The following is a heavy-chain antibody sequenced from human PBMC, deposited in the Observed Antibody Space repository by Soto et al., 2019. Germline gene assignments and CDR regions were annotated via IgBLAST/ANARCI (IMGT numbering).Heavy chain of an antibody. Sequence: ASVKGSCKASGYTFTGYYMHWVRQAPGQGLEWMGWINPNSGGTNYAQKFQGRVTMTRDTSISTAYMELSRLRSDDTAVYYCARGVVRSFNQFDYRRQRPPVPVSS. CDR3: ARGVVRSFNQFDY. J-gene: IGHJ4*02. D-gene: IGHD3-10*01. CDR1: GYTFTGYY. CDR2: INPNSGGT. V-gene: IGHV1-2*02.